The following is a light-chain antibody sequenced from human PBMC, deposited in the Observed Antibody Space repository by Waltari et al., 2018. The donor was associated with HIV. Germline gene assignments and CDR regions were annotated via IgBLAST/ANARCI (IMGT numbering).Light chain of an antibody. CDR1: QSVSSY. CDR3: QQRSNWI. J-gene: IGKJ5*01. Sequence: EIVLTQSPATLSLSPGERATLSCMASQSVSSYLAWYQQKPGQAPRLLIYDASNRATGIPARFSGSGSGIDFTLTISSLEPEDFAVYYCQQRSNWIFGQGTRLEIK. CDR2: DAS. V-gene: IGKV3-11*01.